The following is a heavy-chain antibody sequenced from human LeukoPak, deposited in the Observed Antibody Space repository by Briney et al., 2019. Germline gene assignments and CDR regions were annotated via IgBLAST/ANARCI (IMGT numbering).Heavy chain of an antibody. CDR1: GFSFGSHG. J-gene: IGHJ4*02. D-gene: IGHD2-2*01. CDR2: IIGGAGGT. CDR3: AHGSMYQLDY. Sequence: GGSLRLSCAASGFSFGSHGMSWVRQAPGKGLEWVSGIIGGAGGTYYADSVKGRFTISRDNAKNTLYLQMNSLRAGDTAVYYCAHGSMYQLDYWGQGTLVTVSS. V-gene: IGHV3-23*01.